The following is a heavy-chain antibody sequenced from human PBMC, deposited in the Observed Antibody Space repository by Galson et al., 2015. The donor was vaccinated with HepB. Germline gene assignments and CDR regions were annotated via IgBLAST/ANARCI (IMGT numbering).Heavy chain of an antibody. J-gene: IGHJ6*02. CDR3: AKEGGSEDSGYYGMDV. Sequence: SLRLSCAASGFTFSSYGMHWVRQAPGKGLEWVAVISYDGSNKYYADSVKGRFTISRDNSKNTLYLQMNSLRAEDTAVYYCAKEGGSEDSGYYGMDVWGQGTTVTVSS. V-gene: IGHV3-30*18. CDR1: GFTFSSYG. CDR2: ISYDGSNK. D-gene: IGHD2-15*01.